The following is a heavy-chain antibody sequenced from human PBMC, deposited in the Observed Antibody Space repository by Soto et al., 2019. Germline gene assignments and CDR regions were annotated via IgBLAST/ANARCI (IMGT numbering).Heavy chain of an antibody. CDR2: TYYRSKWYN. CDR3: AQEAAYSSSLISWFDP. J-gene: IGHJ5*02. CDR1: GDSVSSNSAA. D-gene: IGHD6-13*01. V-gene: IGHV6-1*01. Sequence: SQTLSLTCAISGDSVSSNSAAWNWIRQSPSRGLEWLGRTYYRSKWYNDYAVSVKSRITINPDTSKNQFSLQLNSVTPEDTAVYYCAQEAAYSSSLISWFDPWGQGTLVTVSS.